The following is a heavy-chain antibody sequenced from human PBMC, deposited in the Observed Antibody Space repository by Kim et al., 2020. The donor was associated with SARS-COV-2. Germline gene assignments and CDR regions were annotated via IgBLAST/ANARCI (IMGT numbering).Heavy chain of an antibody. J-gene: IGHJ4*02. CDR2: ISYDGSNK. V-gene: IGHV3-30*18. Sequence: GGSLRLSCAASGFTFSSYGMHWVRQAPGKGLEWVAVISYDGSNKYYADSVKGRFTISRDNSKNTLYLQMNSLRAEDTAVYYCAKEGGRYSYGQKDYWGQGTLVTVSS. CDR3: AKEGGRYSYGQKDY. CDR1: GFTFSSYG. D-gene: IGHD5-18*01.